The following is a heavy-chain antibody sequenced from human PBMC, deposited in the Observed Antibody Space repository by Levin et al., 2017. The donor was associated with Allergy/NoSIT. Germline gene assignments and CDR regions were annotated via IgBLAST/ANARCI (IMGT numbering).Heavy chain of an antibody. CDR2: IYHSGST. Sequence: SETLSLTCAVSGGSISSRNWWSWVRQPPGKGLEWIGEIYHSGSTNYNPSLKSRVTISVDKSKNQFSLKLSSVTAADTAVYYCARDPPAGGDDLTAYWGQGTLVTVSS. CDR3: ARDPPAGGDDLTAY. D-gene: IGHD2-2*01. J-gene: IGHJ4*02. CDR1: GGSISSRNW. V-gene: IGHV4-4*02.